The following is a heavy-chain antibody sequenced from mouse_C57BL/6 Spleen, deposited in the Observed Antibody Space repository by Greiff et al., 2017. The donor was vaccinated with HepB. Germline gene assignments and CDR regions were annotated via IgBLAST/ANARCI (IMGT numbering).Heavy chain of an antibody. V-gene: IGHV5-9-1*02. CDR1: GFTFSSYA. CDR2: ISSGGDYI. D-gene: IGHD1-1*01. CDR3: TRAYYYGNYFDY. J-gene: IGHJ2*01. Sequence: EVQGVESGEGLVKPGGSLKLSCAASGFTFSSYAMSWVRQTTEKRLEWVAYISSGGDYIYYADTVKGRFTISRDNARNTLYLQMSSLKSEDTAMYYCTRAYYYGNYFDYWGQGTTLTVSS.